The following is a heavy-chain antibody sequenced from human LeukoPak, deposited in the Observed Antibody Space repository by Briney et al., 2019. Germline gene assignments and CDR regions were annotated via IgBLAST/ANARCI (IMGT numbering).Heavy chain of an antibody. CDR1: GGSIYISNYF. CDR2: ISYSAST. D-gene: IGHD2/OR15-2a*01. J-gene: IGHJ4*02. CDR3: ARNMAY. Sequence: SETLSLTCTVSGGSIYISNYFWAWIRQPPGKGLEWIGTISYSASTYYNPSLKSRVTISADTSKTQFSLKLSSVTAADTAVYYCARNMAYWGQGTLVTVSS. V-gene: IGHV4-39*07.